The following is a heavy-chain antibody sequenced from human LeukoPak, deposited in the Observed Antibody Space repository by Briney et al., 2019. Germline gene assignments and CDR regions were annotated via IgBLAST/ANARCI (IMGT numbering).Heavy chain of an antibody. D-gene: IGHD3-10*01. CDR1: GFTFSSCG. J-gene: IGHJ2*01. CDR3: AKHSTGVEC. V-gene: IGHV3-30*18. Sequence: GGSLRLSCAASGFTFSSCGMHWVRQAPGKGLEWVAVISYDGSNKYYADSVKGRFTISRDNSKNTLYLQMNSLRAEDTAVYYCAKHSTGVECWGRGTLVTVSS. CDR2: ISYDGSNK.